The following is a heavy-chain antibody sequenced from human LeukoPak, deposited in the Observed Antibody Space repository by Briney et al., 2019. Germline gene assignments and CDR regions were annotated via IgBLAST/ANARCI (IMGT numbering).Heavy chain of an antibody. D-gene: IGHD3-3*01. CDR3: ARGLASGYPPIPFDY. Sequence: PSETLSLTCAVYGGSFSGYYWTWIRQPPGKGLEWNGEIIDTGSTKYNSSLKSRVTISVDTSKNQFSLGLDSVTAADTAVYYCARGLASGYPPIPFDYWGQGTLVTVSS. CDR1: GGSFSGYY. J-gene: IGHJ4*02. CDR2: IIDTGST. V-gene: IGHV4-34*12.